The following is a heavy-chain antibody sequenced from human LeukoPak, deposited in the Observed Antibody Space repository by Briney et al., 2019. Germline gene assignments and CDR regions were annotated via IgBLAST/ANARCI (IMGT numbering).Heavy chain of an antibody. Sequence: ASVKVSCKASGYTFTNYYMHWVRQAPGQGLEWMGIINPSGGSTSYAQKFQGRVTMTRDMSTSTVYMELSSLRSEDTAVYYCAKASSSWYANPYYFDYWGQGTLVTVSS. D-gene: IGHD6-13*01. J-gene: IGHJ4*02. V-gene: IGHV1-46*01. CDR2: INPSGGST. CDR3: AKASSSWYANPYYFDY. CDR1: GYTFTNYY.